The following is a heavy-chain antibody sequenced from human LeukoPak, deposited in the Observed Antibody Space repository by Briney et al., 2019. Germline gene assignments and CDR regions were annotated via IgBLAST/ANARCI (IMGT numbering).Heavy chain of an antibody. D-gene: IGHD6-13*01. J-gene: IGHJ6*03. Sequence: GGSLRLSCAASGFTFEADGMSWVRQAPGKGLEWVSRINWDGDSTGYTDSVKGRFTISRDNAKNALYLQMNSLRAEDTALYYCASAAAYYYYQYMDVWGKGTTVIVSS. V-gene: IGHV3-20*04. CDR3: ASAAAYYYYQYMDV. CDR2: INWDGDST. CDR1: GFTFEADG.